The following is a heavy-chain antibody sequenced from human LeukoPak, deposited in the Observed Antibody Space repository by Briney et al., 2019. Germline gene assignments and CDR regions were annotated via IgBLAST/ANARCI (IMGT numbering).Heavy chain of an antibody. Sequence: PGGSLRLSCAASGFSFSRNVMHWVRQAPGKGLERVAAIWYDGSKKYYVDSVKGRFTISRENSKNTLGLHMSSLRDDDTAVYYCARDLGMGYFDLCGRGPLATVSS. CDR3: ARDLGMGYFDL. J-gene: IGHJ4*02. CDR2: IWYDGSKK. V-gene: IGHV3-33*01. CDR1: GFSFSRNV. D-gene: IGHD2-8*01.